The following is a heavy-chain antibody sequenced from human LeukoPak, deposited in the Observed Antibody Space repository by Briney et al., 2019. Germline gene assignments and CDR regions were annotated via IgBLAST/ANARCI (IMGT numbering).Heavy chain of an antibody. CDR2: ISSSSSYI. CDR3: AREGWEPHYFDY. V-gene: IGHV3-21*01. Sequence: PGGSLRLSCAASGFTFSSYSMNWVRQAPGKGLEWVSSISSSSSYIYYADSVKGRFTISRDNAKNSLYLQMNSLRAEDTAVYYCAREGWEPHYFDYWGQGTLVTVSS. J-gene: IGHJ4*02. D-gene: IGHD1-26*01. CDR1: GFTFSSYS.